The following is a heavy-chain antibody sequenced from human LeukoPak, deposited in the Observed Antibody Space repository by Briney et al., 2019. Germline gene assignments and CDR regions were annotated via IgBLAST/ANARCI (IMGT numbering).Heavy chain of an antibody. Sequence: ASVKVSCKASGYTFTGYYMHWGRQAPGQGLEWMGWINPNSGGTNYAQKFQGRVTMTRDTSISTAYMELSRLRSDDTAVYYCARVQYQLLFGWFDPWGQGTLVTVSS. V-gene: IGHV1-2*02. CDR2: INPNSGGT. J-gene: IGHJ5*02. CDR1: GYTFTGYY. D-gene: IGHD2-2*01. CDR3: ARVQYQLLFGWFDP.